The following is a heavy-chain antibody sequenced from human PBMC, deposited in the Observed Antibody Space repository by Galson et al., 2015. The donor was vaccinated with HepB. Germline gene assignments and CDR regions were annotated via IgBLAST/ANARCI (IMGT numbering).Heavy chain of an antibody. CDR3: ARGATVTSPYDAFGL. V-gene: IGHV4-30-4*01. D-gene: IGHD4-17*01. CDR1: GTSVSSGDNY. Sequence: TLSLTCTVSGTSVSSGDNYWTWIRQPPGKGLEWIGYIYSSGSTSYNPSLKSRVTISGDTSKNQFSLKVISVTAADTAVYYCARGATVTSPYDAFGLWGQGTMVTVSS. CDR2: IYSSGST. J-gene: IGHJ3*01.